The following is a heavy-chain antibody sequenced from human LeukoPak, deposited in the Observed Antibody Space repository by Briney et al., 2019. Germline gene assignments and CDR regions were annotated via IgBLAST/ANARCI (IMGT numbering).Heavy chain of an antibody. D-gene: IGHD3-10*01. CDR2: IRYDGSYR. CDR1: GFIFSTYG. Sequence: PGGSLRLSCAASGFIFSTYGMHWVRQAPGKGLEWVAFIRYDGSYRDYADSVKGRFTVSRDNSKNTLYLQMNSLRAEDTAVYYCAKALDGSGIYYYYYYYMDVWGIGTTVTISS. J-gene: IGHJ6*03. CDR3: AKALDGSGIYYYYYYYMDV. V-gene: IGHV3-30*02.